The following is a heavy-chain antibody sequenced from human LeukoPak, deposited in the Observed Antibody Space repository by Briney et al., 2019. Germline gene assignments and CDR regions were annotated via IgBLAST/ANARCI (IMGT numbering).Heavy chain of an antibody. CDR1: GGSISSGGYS. Sequence: SETLSLTCAVSGGSISSGGYSWSWIRQPPGKDLEWIGYIYHSGISYYNPSLKSRVTISVDRSKNQFSLKLNSVTAADTAVYYCASYYDSSGYSFDYWGQGTLVTVSS. CDR3: ASYYDSSGYSFDY. CDR2: IYHSGIS. V-gene: IGHV4-30-2*01. D-gene: IGHD3-22*01. J-gene: IGHJ4*02.